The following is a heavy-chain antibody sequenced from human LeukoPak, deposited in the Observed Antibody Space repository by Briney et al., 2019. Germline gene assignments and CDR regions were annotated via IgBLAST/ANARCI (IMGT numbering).Heavy chain of an antibody. CDR3: ARRVSVAEYDY. Sequence: GGSLRLSCAASGFTFSDYYMSWIRQAPGRGLEWVSYISSSGSTIYYADSVKGRFTISRDNAKNSLYLQMNSLRAEDTAVYYCARRVSVAEYDYWGQGTLVTVSS. J-gene: IGHJ4*02. CDR1: GFTFSDYY. D-gene: IGHD6-19*01. CDR2: ISSSGSTI. V-gene: IGHV3-11*01.